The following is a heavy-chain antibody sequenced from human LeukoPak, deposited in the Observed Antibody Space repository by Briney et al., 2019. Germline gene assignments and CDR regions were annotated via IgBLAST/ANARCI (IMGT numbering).Heavy chain of an antibody. J-gene: IGHJ4*02. Sequence: GGALRLSCAASEFTLSSYLMSWGRPAPGKGGEWGGNIKQDGSEKYYVDSVKGRFTISRDNAKNSLYLQMNSLRAEDTAVYYCARDYPVPAVLFDYWGQGTLVTVSS. D-gene: IGHD2-2*01. CDR3: ARDYPVPAVLFDY. V-gene: IGHV3-7*01. CDR2: IKQDGSEK. CDR1: EFTLSSYL.